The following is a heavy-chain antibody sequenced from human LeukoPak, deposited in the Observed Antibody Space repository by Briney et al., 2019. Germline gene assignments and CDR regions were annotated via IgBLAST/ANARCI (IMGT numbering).Heavy chain of an antibody. Sequence: ASVKVSCKASGYTFTSYGISWVRQAPGQGLEWMGWISAYNGNTNYAQKLQGRVTMTTDTSTSTAYMELRSLRSDDTAVYYCARDSGKRWELLRNCYYYYYMDVWGKGTTVTVSS. D-gene: IGHD1-26*01. V-gene: IGHV1-18*01. CDR2: ISAYNGNT. CDR1: GYTFTSYG. CDR3: ARDSGKRWELLRNCYYYYYMDV. J-gene: IGHJ6*03.